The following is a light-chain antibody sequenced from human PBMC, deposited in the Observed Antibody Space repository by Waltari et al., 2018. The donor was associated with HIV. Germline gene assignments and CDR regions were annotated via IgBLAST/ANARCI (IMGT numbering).Light chain of an antibody. CDR1: SSNIGAGYD. CDR3: QSYDSSLSNSYV. V-gene: IGLV1-40*01. Sequence: VLTQPPSVSGAPGQRVTISCTGSSSNIGAGYDVHWYQHLPGAAPKALLYDNNNRPSGVPDRFSGSRSGTSASLAITGLQAEDEADYYCQSYDSSLSNSYVFGTGTKVTVL. CDR2: DNN. J-gene: IGLJ1*01.